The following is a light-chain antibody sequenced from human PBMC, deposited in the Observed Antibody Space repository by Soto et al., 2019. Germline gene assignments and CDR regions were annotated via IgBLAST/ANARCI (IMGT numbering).Light chain of an antibody. CDR2: AAS. CDR3: QQLNSYPLT. J-gene: IGKJ4*01. Sequence: DIQLTQSPSFLSASVGDRVTITCRASQGISTYLAWYQQRPGKAPKLLIHAASTLQSGGPSRFSGSGSGTEFTLTISSLQPEDFATYYCQQLNSYPLTFGGGTKVEIK. CDR1: QGISTY. V-gene: IGKV1-9*01.